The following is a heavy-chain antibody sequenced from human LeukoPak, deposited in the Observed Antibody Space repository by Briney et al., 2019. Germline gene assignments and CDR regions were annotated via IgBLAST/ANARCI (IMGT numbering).Heavy chain of an antibody. CDR1: GYSISSGYY. J-gene: IGHJ4*02. CDR2: IYHSGST. D-gene: IGHD2-2*01. V-gene: IGHV4-38-2*01. Sequence: KASETLSLTCAVSGYSISSGYYWGWIRQPPGKGLEWIGNIYHSGSTFYNPSLNSRVTISVDTSKNHFSLKLTSVTAADMAVYYCARLAGGYCSSTSCHDFDYWGQGTLVTVSS. CDR3: ARLAGGYCSSTSCHDFDY.